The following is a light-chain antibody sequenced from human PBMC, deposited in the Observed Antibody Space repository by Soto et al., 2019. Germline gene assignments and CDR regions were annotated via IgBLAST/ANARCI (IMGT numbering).Light chain of an antibody. CDR3: QQYASSPWT. V-gene: IGKV3-20*01. J-gene: IGKJ1*01. CDR1: QSVSSSY. CDR2: GAS. Sequence: EIVLTQSPGTLSLSPGERATLSCRASQSVSSSYLAWYQQKPGQAPRFLIYGASSRATGIPDRFSGSGSGTDFTLTISRLQPEDFAVYYCQQYASSPWTFGQGTKVEIK.